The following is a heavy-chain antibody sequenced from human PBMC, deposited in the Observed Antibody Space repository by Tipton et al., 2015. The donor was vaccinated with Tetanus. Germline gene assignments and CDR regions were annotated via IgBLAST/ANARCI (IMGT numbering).Heavy chain of an antibody. Sequence: QLVQSGAEVKKPGASVKVSCKASGYTFTGYYIYWVRQAPGQGLEWMGWIDPNSGGTVYAQKFQGRVTMTRDTSISTAYMELRSLRSDDTAVYYCARDRGDYISYGMDVWGPGTTVTVS. CDR1: GYTFTGYY. D-gene: IGHD3-22*01. J-gene: IGHJ6*02. V-gene: IGHV1-2*02. CDR3: ARDRGDYISYGMDV. CDR2: IDPNSGGT.